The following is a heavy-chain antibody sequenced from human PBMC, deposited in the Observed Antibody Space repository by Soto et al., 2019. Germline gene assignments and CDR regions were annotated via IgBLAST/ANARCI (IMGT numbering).Heavy chain of an antibody. J-gene: IGHJ3*02. CDR2: ISGSGGST. CDR1: GYSFTNYY. Sequence: SVKVSCKASGYSFTNYYIHWVRQAPGKGLEWVSAISGSGGSTYYADSVKGRFTISSDNSKNTLYLQMNSLRAEDTAVYYCAKAPKDLVLEWQPQDAFDIWGQGTMVTVSS. V-gene: IGHV3-23*01. D-gene: IGHD3-3*01. CDR3: AKAPKDLVLEWQPQDAFDI.